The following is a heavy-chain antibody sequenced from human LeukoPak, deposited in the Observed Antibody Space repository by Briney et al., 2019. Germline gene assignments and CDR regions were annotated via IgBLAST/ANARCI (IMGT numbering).Heavy chain of an antibody. Sequence: ASVKVSCKASGYTFTSYGISWVRQAPGQGLEWMGWISAYNGNTNYAQRLQGRVTMTTDTSTSTAYMELRSLRSDDTAVYYCARDRSGRGYSYGIDYWGQGTLVTVSS. CDR1: GYTFTSYG. D-gene: IGHD5-18*01. V-gene: IGHV1-18*01. J-gene: IGHJ4*02. CDR3: ARDRSGRGYSYGIDY. CDR2: ISAYNGNT.